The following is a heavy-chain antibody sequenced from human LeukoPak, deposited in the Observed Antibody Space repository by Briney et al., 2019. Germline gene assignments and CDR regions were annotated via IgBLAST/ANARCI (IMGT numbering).Heavy chain of an antibody. CDR1: GFTFSSYT. J-gene: IGHJ2*01. CDR2: ISTTGVYI. D-gene: IGHD1-26*01. CDR3: ARETPATSRYFDL. V-gene: IGHV3-21*01. Sequence: PGGSLRISCAASGFTFSSYTMVWVRQAQGNGLEWVSSISTTGVYIYTADSLKGRFTISRDNARNSLYLQMSSMRVDDTAVYFCARETPATSRYFDLWGRGTLVTVSS.